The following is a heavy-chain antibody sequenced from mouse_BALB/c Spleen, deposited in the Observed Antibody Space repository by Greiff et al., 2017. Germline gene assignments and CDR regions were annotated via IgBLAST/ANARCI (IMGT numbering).Heavy chain of an antibody. CDR3: ARGKEGYYYGSSPYAMDY. CDR1: GFTFSSYA. Sequence: EVKLMESGGGLVKPGGSLKLSCAASGFTFSSYAMSWVRQTPEKRLEWVASISSGGSTYYPDSVKGRFTISRDNARNILYLQMSSLRSEDTAMYYCARGKEGYYYGSSPYAMDYWGQGTSVTVSS. J-gene: IGHJ4*01. CDR2: ISSGGST. V-gene: IGHV5-6-5*01. D-gene: IGHD1-1*01.